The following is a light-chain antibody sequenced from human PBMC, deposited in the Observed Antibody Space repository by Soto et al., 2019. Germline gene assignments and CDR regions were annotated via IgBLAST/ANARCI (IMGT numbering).Light chain of an antibody. CDR2: GAS. CDR1: QSVSNK. J-gene: IGKJ2*01. V-gene: IGKV3-15*01. Sequence: EIVMTQSPATLSVSPGERATLSCRASQSVSNKLAWYQQKPGQAPRLLIHGASPRATGIPARFSGSGSGTEFTLTISSLQYEDFAVYYCQQYNSWPPVYTFGQGTKLEI. CDR3: QQYNSWPPVYT.